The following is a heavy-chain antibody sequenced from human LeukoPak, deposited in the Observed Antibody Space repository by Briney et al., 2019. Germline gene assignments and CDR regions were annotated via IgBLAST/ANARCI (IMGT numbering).Heavy chain of an antibody. V-gene: IGHV3-74*01. Sequence: GGSLRLSCAASGFDFSSNWMHWVRHAPGQGLVWVSRIKGDGISTNYADSVKGRFTISRDIAKNTLYLQMDSLRADDTAVYYCAKSSRYGTGWYGKIDYWGQGTLVTVSS. D-gene: IGHD6-19*01. CDR1: GFDFSSNW. J-gene: IGHJ4*02. CDR2: IKGDGIST. CDR3: AKSSRYGTGWYGKIDY.